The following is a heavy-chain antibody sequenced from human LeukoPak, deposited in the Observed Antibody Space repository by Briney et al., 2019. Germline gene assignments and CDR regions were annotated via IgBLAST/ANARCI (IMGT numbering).Heavy chain of an antibody. Sequence: ASVKVSCKASGGTFSSYAISWVRQAPGQGLEWMGRIIPILGIANYAQKSQGRVTITADKSTSTAYMELSSLRSEDTAVYYCARALDTAMVYYYYGMDVWGQGTTVTVSS. CDR3: ARALDTAMVYYYYGMDV. V-gene: IGHV1-69*04. D-gene: IGHD5-18*01. J-gene: IGHJ6*02. CDR2: IIPILGIA. CDR1: GGTFSSYA.